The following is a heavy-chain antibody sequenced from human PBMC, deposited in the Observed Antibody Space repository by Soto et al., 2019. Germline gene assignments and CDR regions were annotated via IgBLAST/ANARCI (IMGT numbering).Heavy chain of an antibody. CDR2: INHSGST. V-gene: IGHV4-34*01. Sequence: PSETLSLTCAVYGGSFSGYYWSWIRQPPGKGLEWIGEINHSGSTNYNPSLKSRVTISVDTSKNQFSLKLSSVTAADTAVYYCARGRHQGDTAMVSGNAFDIWGQGTMVTVSS. CDR1: GGSFSGYY. D-gene: IGHD5-18*01. CDR3: ARGRHQGDTAMVSGNAFDI. J-gene: IGHJ3*02.